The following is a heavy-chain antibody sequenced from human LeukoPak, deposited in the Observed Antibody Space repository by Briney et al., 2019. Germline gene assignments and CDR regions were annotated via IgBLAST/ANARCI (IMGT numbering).Heavy chain of an antibody. Sequence: GGSLRLSCAASGFTFGNYGMSWVRQAPGKGLEWVSAISGSGGSTHYADSVKGRFTISRDNSKNTLYLQMNSLRAEDTAVYYCAKDTSYYYGSGGYFDYWGQGTLVTVSS. D-gene: IGHD3-10*01. CDR1: GFTFGNYG. V-gene: IGHV3-23*01. CDR3: AKDTSYYYGSGGYFDY. CDR2: ISGSGGST. J-gene: IGHJ4*02.